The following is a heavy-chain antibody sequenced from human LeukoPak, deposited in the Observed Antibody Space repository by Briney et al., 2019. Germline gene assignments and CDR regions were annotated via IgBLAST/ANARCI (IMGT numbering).Heavy chain of an antibody. CDR2: ISFDGNNK. V-gene: IGHV3-30-3*01. CDR3: ARDLNFDY. CDR1: GFTFSSYA. Sequence: GGSLRLSCAASGFTFSSYAMHWVRQAPGKGLQWVAVISFDGNNKYYADSVKGRFTISRDSSKNTLYLQMNSLRAEDAAVYYCARDLNFDYWGQGTLVTVSS. J-gene: IGHJ4*02.